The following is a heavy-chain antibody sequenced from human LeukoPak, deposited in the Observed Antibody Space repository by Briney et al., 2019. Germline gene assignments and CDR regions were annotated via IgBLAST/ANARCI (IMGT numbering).Heavy chain of an antibody. V-gene: IGHV3-21*01. D-gene: IGHD1-7*01. J-gene: IGHJ3*02. Sequence: KTGGCPRLSCAAPGYTFSSYSMNWVRQAPGKGLEWVSSISSSSSYIYYADSVKGRFTISRDNSKNSLYLQMNSLRAEDTAVYYCAGATTYPAGDAFDNWGQGTMVTVSS. CDR3: AGATTYPAGDAFDN. CDR1: GYTFSSYS. CDR2: ISSSSSYI.